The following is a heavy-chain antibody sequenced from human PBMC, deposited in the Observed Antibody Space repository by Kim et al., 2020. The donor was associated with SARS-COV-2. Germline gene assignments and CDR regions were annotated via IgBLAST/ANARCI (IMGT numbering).Heavy chain of an antibody. J-gene: IGHJ6*03. CDR2: IYYSGST. CDR3: ARGRSITIFGVVTAHSYMDV. V-gene: IGHV4-59*01. CDR1: GGSISSYY. D-gene: IGHD3-3*01. Sequence: SETLSLTCTVSGGSISSYYWSWIRQPPGKGLEWIGYIYYSGSTNYNPSLKSRVTISVDTSKNQYSLKLSSVTAADTAVYYCARGRSITIFGVVTAHSYMDVGGKGTTVTVSS.